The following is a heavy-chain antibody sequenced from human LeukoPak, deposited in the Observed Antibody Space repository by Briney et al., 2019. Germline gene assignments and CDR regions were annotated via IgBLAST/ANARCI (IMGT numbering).Heavy chain of an antibody. CDR1: GGSPSNDY. Sequence: SETLSLTCTVSGGSPSNDYWSWIRQPPGKGLEWIGNIDYNGITNYNPSLKSRVTMSVDTSKNRFSLKLSSVSAADTAVYSCARDGSGHFDSNGSFEYWGQGTLVTVSS. J-gene: IGHJ4*02. CDR3: ARDGSGHFDSNGSFEY. V-gene: IGHV4-59*01. D-gene: IGHD3-22*01. CDR2: IDYNGIT.